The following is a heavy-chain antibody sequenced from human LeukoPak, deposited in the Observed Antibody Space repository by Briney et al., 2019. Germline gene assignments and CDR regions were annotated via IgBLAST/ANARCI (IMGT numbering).Heavy chain of an antibody. V-gene: IGHV3-21*01. Sequence: GGSLRLSCAASGFTFSRYSMNWVRQAPGEGLEWVSSISSSSSYIYYADSVKGRFTISRDNAKNSLYLQMNSLRAEDTAVYYCARDKAGTTPYYYDSMDVWGKGTTVTVSS. D-gene: IGHD1-14*01. J-gene: IGHJ6*03. CDR2: ISSSSSYI. CDR1: GFTFSRYS. CDR3: ARDKAGTTPYYYDSMDV.